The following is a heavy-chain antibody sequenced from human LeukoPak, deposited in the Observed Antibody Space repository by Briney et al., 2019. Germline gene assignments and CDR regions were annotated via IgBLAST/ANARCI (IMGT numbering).Heavy chain of an antibody. CDR3: ARDRILTGTHPLDY. CDR1: GYTFTSYY. CDR2: INPSGGST. V-gene: IGHV1-46*01. D-gene: IGHD3-9*01. Sequence: EASVTVSCKASGYTFTSYYMHWVRQAPGQGLEWMGIINPSGGSTSYAQKFQGRVTMTRDTSTSTAYMELRSLRSDDTAVYYCARDRILTGTHPLDYWGQGTLVTVSS. J-gene: IGHJ4*02.